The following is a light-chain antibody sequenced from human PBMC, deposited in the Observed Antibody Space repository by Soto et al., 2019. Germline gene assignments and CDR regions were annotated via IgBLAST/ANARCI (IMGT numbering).Light chain of an antibody. V-gene: IGKV1-5*01. Sequence: DIQMTQSPSTLSASVGDRVTITCRASQSISSWLAWYQQKPGKAPKLLIYAASTLQSGVPLRFSGSGSGTDFTLTISRLEPEDFAVYHCQQYGDSPLTFGGGTKVDIK. CDR3: QQYGDSPLT. CDR1: QSISSW. J-gene: IGKJ4*01. CDR2: AAS.